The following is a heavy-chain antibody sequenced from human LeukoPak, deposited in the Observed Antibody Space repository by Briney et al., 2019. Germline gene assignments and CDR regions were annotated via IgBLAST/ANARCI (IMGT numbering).Heavy chain of an antibody. J-gene: IGHJ3*02. V-gene: IGHV4-30-4*01. CDR1: GASIRSGDYY. D-gene: IGHD2-15*01. CDR3: ARDCSGGSCYGAFDI. Sequence: SETLSLTCTVSGASIRSGDYYWSWIRQPPGKGREWIGYIYDSGSTYYNPSLKSRITISVDTSENRFSLKLSSVTATDTAVYYCARDCSGGSCYGAFDIWGQGTMVTVSS. CDR2: IYDSGST.